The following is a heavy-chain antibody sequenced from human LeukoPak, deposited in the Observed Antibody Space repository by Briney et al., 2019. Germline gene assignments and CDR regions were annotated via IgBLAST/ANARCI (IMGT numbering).Heavy chain of an antibody. CDR1: GFNFNNHA. CDR2: ISYDGTRK. V-gene: IGHV3-30*04. Sequence: PGRSLRLSCVASGFNFNNHALHWVRQAPGKGLEWVTLISYDGTRKYYADSVKGRFTVSRDKSSNTLQLQMNSLRPEDTGLYYCAREAEFSSSPTFDSWGQGVLVTV. J-gene: IGHJ4*02. D-gene: IGHD6-6*01. CDR3: AREAEFSSSPTFDS.